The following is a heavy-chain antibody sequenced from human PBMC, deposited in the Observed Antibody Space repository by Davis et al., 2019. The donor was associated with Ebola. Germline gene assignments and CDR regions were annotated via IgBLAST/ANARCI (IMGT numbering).Heavy chain of an antibody. CDR1: GGSVSSGSYY. J-gene: IGHJ5*02. CDR2: IYYSGST. V-gene: IGHV4-61*01. D-gene: IGHD3-3*01. Sequence: SETLSLTCTVSGGSVSSGSYYWSWIRQPPGKGLEWIGYIYYSGSTNYNPSLKSRVTISVDTSKNQFSLKLSSVTAADTAVYYCARVGDFWSGYNSLDPWGQGTLVTVSS. CDR3: ARVGDFWSGYNSLDP.